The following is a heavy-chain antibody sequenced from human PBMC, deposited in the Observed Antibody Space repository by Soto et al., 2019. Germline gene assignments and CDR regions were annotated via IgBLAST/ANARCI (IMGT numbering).Heavy chain of an antibody. CDR1: GGSISSGNFS. D-gene: IGHD3-3*01. V-gene: IGHV4-30-2*01. Sequence: PSETLSLTCTVSGGSISSGNFSWSWIRQPPGKGLEWIAYIFHTGSTFYNSSLKTRVTTSVDRSKNQFSLKLRSVTETDTAVYYCARVKVGDLFRFNWFFDLWGRGTLVTVSS. CDR3: ARVKVGDLFRFNWFFDL. CDR2: IFHTGST. J-gene: IGHJ2*01.